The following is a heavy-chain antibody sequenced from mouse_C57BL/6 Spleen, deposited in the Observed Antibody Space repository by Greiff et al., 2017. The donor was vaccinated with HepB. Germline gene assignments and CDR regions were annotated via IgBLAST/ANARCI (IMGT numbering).Heavy chain of an antibody. CDR3: ARDYGSEEENYFDY. V-gene: IGHV1-69*01. Sequence: QVQLQQPGAELVMPGASVKLSCKASGYTFTSYWMHWVKQRPGQGLEWIGEIAPSDSYTNYNQKFKGKSTLTVDKSSSTAYMQLSSLTSEDSAVYYCARDYGSEEENYFDYWGQGTTLTVSS. J-gene: IGHJ2*01. CDR2: IAPSDSYT. CDR1: GYTFTSYW. D-gene: IGHD1-1*01.